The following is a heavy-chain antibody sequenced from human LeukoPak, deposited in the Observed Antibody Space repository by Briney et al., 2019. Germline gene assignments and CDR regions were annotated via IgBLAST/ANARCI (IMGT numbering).Heavy chain of an antibody. Sequence: SETLSLTCAVYGGSLSGYYWSWIRQPPGKGLEWIGEINHRGSTNYNPSLKSRVTIPVDTSKNQFSLKLSSVTAADTAVYYCARGYREWRRQQLVDPPFDYWGQGTLVTVSS. CDR2: INHRGST. J-gene: IGHJ4*02. CDR1: GGSLSGYY. D-gene: IGHD6-13*01. V-gene: IGHV4-34*01. CDR3: ARGYREWRRQQLVDPPFDY.